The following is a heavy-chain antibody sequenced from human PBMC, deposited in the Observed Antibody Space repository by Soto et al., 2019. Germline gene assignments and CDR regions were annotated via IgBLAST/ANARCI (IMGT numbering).Heavy chain of an antibody. V-gene: IGHV1-69*13. J-gene: IGHJ5*02. Sequence: GASVKVSCKASGGTFSSYAISWVRQAPGQGLEWMGGIIPIFGTANYAQKFQGRVTITADESTSTAYMELSSLRSEDTAVYYCARVVLTSSYQINWFGPWGQGTPVTVSS. CDR2: IIPIFGTA. CDR3: ARVVLTSSYQINWFGP. CDR1: GGTFSSYA. D-gene: IGHD3-9*01.